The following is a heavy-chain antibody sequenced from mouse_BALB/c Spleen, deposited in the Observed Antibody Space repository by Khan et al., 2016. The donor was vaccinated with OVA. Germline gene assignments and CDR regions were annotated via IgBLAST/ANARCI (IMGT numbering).Heavy chain of an antibody. CDR3: TRRGLYCIFAY. CDR1: GYTFTTYW. V-gene: IGHV1-7*01. Sequence: QVQLQQSGTELAQPGASVKMSCQTSGYTFTTYWMHWVKQRPGQGLEWIAYINPSTGYVEYNQRFKNKATLTTDKSSSTAYIQLSRLTSDDSAVYYCTRRGLYCIFAYWGQGTLVTVSA. D-gene: IGHD2-12*01. J-gene: IGHJ3*01. CDR2: INPSTGYV.